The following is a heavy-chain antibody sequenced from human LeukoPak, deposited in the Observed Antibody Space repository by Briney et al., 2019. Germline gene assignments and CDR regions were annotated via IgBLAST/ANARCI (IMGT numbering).Heavy chain of an antibody. CDR1: GFTFNNAW. D-gene: IGHD2-8*01. V-gene: IGHV3-23*01. Sequence: GGSLRLSCAASGFTFNNAWMNWVRQAPGKGLEWVSAISGSGGSTYYADSVKGRFTISRDNSKNTLYLQMNSLRAEDTAVYYCAKVLATPYCTNGVCYFDYWGQGTLVTVSS. CDR2: ISGSGGST. J-gene: IGHJ4*02. CDR3: AKVLATPYCTNGVCYFDY.